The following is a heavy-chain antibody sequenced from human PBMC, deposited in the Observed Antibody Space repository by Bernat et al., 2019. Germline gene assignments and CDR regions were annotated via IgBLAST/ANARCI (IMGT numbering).Heavy chain of an antibody. D-gene: IGHD6-19*01. J-gene: IGHJ4*02. CDR3: VKGVRIEVAGNFDY. Sequence: EVQLLESGGGLVQPGGSLRLSCAASGFAFNSYIMSWVRQAPGKGLEWVSIISGSGGSTSSADSVKGRFTISRDNSKHTVFLQMNNLRAEDTAVDYCVKGVRIEVAGNFDYWGQGTLVTVSS. V-gene: IGHV3-23*01. CDR2: ISGSGGST. CDR1: GFAFNSYI.